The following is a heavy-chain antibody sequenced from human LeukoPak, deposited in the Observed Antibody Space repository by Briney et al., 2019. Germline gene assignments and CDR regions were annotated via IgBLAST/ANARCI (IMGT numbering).Heavy chain of an antibody. V-gene: IGHV4-30-4*01. D-gene: IGHD4-17*01. CDR1: GGSLSSGDYY. J-gene: IGHJ4*02. CDR2: IYYSGST. Sequence: SETLSLTCTVSGGSLSSGDYYWSWIRQPPGKGLEWIGYIYYSGSTYYNPSLKSRVTISVDTSKNQFSLKLSSVTAADTAVYYCARANYGDYGAYWGQGTLVTVSS. CDR3: ARANYGDYGAY.